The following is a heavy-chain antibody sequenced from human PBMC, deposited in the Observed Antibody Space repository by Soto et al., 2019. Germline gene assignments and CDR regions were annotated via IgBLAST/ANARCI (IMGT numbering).Heavy chain of an antibody. CDR2: IYYSGST. D-gene: IGHD3-10*01. CDR1: GGSVSSGSYY. J-gene: IGHJ5*02. CDR3: ARVGLLWFGELLYPGEFDP. Sequence: SETLSLTCTVSGGSVSSGSYYWSWIRQPPGKGLEWIGYIYYSGSTNYNPSLKSRVTISVDTSKNQFSLKLSSVTAADTAVYYCARVGLLWFGELLYPGEFDPWGQGTLVTVSS. V-gene: IGHV4-61*01.